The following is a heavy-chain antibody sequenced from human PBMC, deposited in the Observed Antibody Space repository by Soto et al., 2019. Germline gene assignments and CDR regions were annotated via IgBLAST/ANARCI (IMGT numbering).Heavy chain of an antibody. V-gene: IGHV3-23*01. CDR2: ISSNGGRT. D-gene: IGHD1-7*01. CDR3: AKYSELPYEAYLQQ. J-gene: IGHJ1*01. Sequence: GCLRLSCAASGFTFSVYAMSWVRQAPGKGLEWVSAISSNGGRTFYADSLRGRFTTSRDNSKSALYLQMNNLRAEDTAIYYCAKYSELPYEAYLQQWGQGTLVTVS. CDR1: GFTFSVYA.